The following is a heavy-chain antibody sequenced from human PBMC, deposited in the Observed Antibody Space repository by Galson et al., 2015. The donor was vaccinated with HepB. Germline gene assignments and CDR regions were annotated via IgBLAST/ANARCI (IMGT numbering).Heavy chain of an antibody. J-gene: IGHJ4*02. D-gene: IGHD3-10*01. CDR1: GGSISSGGYY. CDR3: ASHPPMGPLRY. Sequence: TLSLTCTVSGGSISSGGYYWSWIRQHPGKGLEWTGYIYYSGSTYYNPSLKSRVTISVDASKNQFSLKLSSVTAADTAVCYCASHPPMGPLRYWGQGTLVTVSS. V-gene: IGHV4-31*03. CDR2: IYYSGST.